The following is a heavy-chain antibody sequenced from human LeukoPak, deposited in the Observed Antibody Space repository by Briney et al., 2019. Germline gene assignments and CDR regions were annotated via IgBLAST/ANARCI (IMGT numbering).Heavy chain of an antibody. CDR2: ISGSGGST. CDR1: GFTFSSYA. Sequence: GGSLRLSCAASGFTFSSYAMSWVRQAPGKGLEWVSAISGSGGSTYYADSVKGRFTISRDNSKNTLYLQMNSLRAEDTAVYYCAKEAPDDYDFWSGFGYWGQGTLVTVSS. V-gene: IGHV3-23*01. CDR3: AKEAPDDYDFWSGFGY. J-gene: IGHJ4*02. D-gene: IGHD3-3*01.